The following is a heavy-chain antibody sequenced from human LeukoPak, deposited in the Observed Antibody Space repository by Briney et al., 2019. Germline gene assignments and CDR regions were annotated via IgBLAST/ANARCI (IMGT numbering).Heavy chain of an antibody. V-gene: IGHV3-23*01. CDR1: GFTFSNSA. CDR2: LSGSGITT. D-gene: IGHD3-3*01. Sequence: PGGSLRLSCAASGFTFSNSAMSWVRQAPGKGLEWVSTLSGSGITTYYPGSVKGRFTISRENAKNSLYLQMNSLRAGDTAVYYCARARRLRFLESPYYYMDVWGKGTTVTVSS. CDR3: ARARRLRFLESPYYYMDV. J-gene: IGHJ6*03.